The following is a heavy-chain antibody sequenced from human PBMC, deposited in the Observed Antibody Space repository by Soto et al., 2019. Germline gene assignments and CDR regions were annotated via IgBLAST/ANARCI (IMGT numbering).Heavy chain of an antibody. Sequence: ASVKVSCKSSGYTFSMSGISWARQAPGQGLEWMGWISGYNGNTNYEQKFQDRVTMTTDTTTNTAYMELRSLRSDDTAVYYCAREGPRPYYYYGMDVWGQGTTVTVSS. CDR2: ISGYNGNT. CDR3: AREGPRPYYYYGMDV. CDR1: GYTFSMSG. J-gene: IGHJ6*02. V-gene: IGHV1-18*01.